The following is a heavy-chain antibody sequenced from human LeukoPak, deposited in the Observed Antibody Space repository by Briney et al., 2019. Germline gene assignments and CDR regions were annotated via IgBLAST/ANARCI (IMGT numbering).Heavy chain of an antibody. Sequence: GGSLRLSCEGSAFIFSGHWMNWVRQTPGKGLEWVASIKEDGSERQYVDSVKGRFTISKDNAKNTVYLQMNNLRAEDTAVYYCVSFYETYWGRGTLVTVSS. V-gene: IGHV3-7*01. CDR2: IKEDGSER. CDR3: VSFYETY. D-gene: IGHD2-2*01. J-gene: IGHJ4*02. CDR1: AFIFSGHW.